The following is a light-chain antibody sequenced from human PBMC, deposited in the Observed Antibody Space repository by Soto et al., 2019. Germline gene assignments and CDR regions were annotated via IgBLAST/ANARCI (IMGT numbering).Light chain of an antibody. CDR1: QSVRSW. V-gene: IGKV1-5*01. CDR3: QQYDNYPLT. Sequence: IHMTQSPSTLSASAGDRVTITCRASQSVRSWLAWYQQKPGRAPKFLIYDASSLESGVPSRFSGSGSGTEITLTISNLQPDDFATYYCQQYDNYPLTFGGGTKVEIK. CDR2: DAS. J-gene: IGKJ4*01.